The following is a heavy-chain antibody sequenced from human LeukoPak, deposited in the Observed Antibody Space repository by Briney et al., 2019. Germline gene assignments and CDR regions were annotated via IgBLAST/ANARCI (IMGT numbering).Heavy chain of an antibody. CDR3: ARDMQYYFDY. CDR1: GYTFTTYG. V-gene: IGHV1-2*02. J-gene: IGHJ4*02. D-gene: IGHD2-2*01. Sequence: ASVKVSCKTSGYTFTTYGISWVRQAPGQGLEWMGWINPNSGGTNYAQKFQGRVTMTRDKSISTAYMELSRLRSDDTAVYYCARDMQYYFDYWGQGTLVTVSS. CDR2: INPNSGGT.